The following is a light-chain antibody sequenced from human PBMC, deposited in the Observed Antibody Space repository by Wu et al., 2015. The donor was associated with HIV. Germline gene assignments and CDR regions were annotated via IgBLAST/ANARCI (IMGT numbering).Light chain of an antibody. Sequence: DIVLTQSPATLSLSPGGRATLSCRASQRVSTFVAWYQHRPGQAPRLVIYGASNRATGIPARLSGSGSETDFTLTISSLEPEDFAVYYCQQRRNWFTFGGGTKVEIK. J-gene: IGKJ4*01. CDR3: QQRRNWFT. CDR1: QRVSTF. CDR2: GAS. V-gene: IGKV3-11*01.